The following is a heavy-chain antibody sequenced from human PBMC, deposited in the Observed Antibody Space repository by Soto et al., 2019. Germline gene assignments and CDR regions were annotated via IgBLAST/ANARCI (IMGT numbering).Heavy chain of an antibody. D-gene: IGHD3-22*01. CDR2: ISYRGST. V-gene: IGHV4-59*01. CDR3: ASSGIVGREVNTWFDP. Sequence: XATLWLNGTVSAGAITTSYGSSIRQPLGKALEWIGYISYRGSTNYNPSLKSRLTISIDTSKSQISLKLTSMTIADTAVYYCASSGIVGREVNTWFDPWGQGTLVTVSS. J-gene: IGHJ5*02. CDR1: AGAITTSY.